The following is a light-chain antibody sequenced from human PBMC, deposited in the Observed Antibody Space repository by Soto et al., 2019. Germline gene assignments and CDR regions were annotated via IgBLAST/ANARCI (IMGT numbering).Light chain of an antibody. Sequence: DIQMTQSPSSLSASVGDRVTITCRASQIISSYLNWYQQKLGKAPKLLIYAASNGQSGVPSRFSGSGSMSDFTLTISSLQPEDFATYYCQQTYTTPRTFGHGTKVEIK. J-gene: IGKJ1*01. CDR1: QIISSY. CDR3: QQTYTTPRT. CDR2: AAS. V-gene: IGKV1-39*01.